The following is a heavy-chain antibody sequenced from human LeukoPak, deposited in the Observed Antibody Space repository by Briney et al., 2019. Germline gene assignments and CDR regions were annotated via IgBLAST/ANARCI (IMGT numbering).Heavy chain of an antibody. CDR1: GGFFSDYY. CDR3: ARGGTGYCSGGSCYSQAY. D-gene: IGHD2-15*01. CDR2: INHSGST. J-gene: IGHJ4*02. Sequence: SETLSLTCAVYGGFFSDYYWSWIRQPPGKGLEWIGEINHSGSTNYNPSLKSRVTIPVDTSKNQFSLKLSSVTAADTAVYYCARGGTGYCSGGSCYSQAYWGQGTLATVSS. V-gene: IGHV4-34*01.